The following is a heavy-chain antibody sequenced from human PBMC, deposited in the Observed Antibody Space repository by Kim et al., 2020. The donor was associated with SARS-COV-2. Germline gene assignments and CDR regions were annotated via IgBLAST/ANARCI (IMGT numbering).Heavy chain of an antibody. V-gene: IGHV3-30*01. J-gene: IGHJ3*02. CDR3: ARENTRTGGAFDI. Sequence: SVNVRFTIAKDNSKNTLYLQMNSLMAEDTAVYYWARENTRTGGAFDIWGQGTMVTVSS.